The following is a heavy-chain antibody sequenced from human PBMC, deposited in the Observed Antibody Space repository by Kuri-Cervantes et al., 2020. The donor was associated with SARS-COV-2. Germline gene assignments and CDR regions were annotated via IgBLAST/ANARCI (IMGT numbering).Heavy chain of an antibody. Sequence: GESLKISCAASGFTFSSYSMNWVRQAPGKGLEWVSYISSSSSTIYYADSVKGRSTISRDNAKNSLYLQMNSLRAEDTAVYYCARGRYDFDYWGQGTLVTVSS. CDR3: ARGRYDFDY. J-gene: IGHJ4*02. V-gene: IGHV3-48*01. D-gene: IGHD3-22*01. CDR1: GFTFSSYS. CDR2: ISSSSSTI.